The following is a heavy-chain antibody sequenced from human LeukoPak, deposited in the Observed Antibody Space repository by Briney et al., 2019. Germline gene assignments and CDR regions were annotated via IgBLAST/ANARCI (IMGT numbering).Heavy chain of an antibody. Sequence: GGSLRLSCAASGFTFSSYSMNWVRQAPGKGLEWVSSISSSSSYIYYADSVKGRFTISRDNAKNSLYLQMNSLRAEDTAVYYCARHRRRYDSSGYPSYFDNWGQGTLVTVSS. V-gene: IGHV3-21*01. CDR2: ISSSSSYI. CDR1: GFTFSSYS. D-gene: IGHD3-22*01. CDR3: ARHRRRYDSSGYPSYFDN. J-gene: IGHJ4*02.